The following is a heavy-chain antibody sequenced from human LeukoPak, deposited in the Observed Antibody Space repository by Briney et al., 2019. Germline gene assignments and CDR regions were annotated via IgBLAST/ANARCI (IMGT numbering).Heavy chain of an antibody. V-gene: IGHV4-59*08. D-gene: IGHD6-13*01. CDR2: IFHTETV. J-gene: IGHJ4*02. CDR1: SGSMTGYY. Sequence: PSETLSLTCTVSSGSMTGYYWSWLRQPPGRGLEWIGYIFHTETVTYNPSLKSRFTISDDTSQKQFSLKVTSGTGADTGVYYCASQVHWAAALDSWGQGTLVSVSS. CDR3: ASQVHWAAALDS.